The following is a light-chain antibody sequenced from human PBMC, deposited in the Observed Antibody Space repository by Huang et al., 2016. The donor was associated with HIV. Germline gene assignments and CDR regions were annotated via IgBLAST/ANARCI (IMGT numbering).Light chain of an antibody. CDR2: DAS. V-gene: IGKV3-11*01. CDR3: QQRSNWPRMYT. CDR1: QSVSSY. Sequence: EIVLTQSPATLSLSPGERATLSCRASQSVSSYLAWYQQKPGQAPRLLIYDASNSATGIPARFSGSGSGTDVTLTISSLEPEEFAVYYYQQRSNWPRMYTFGQGTNLEIK. J-gene: IGKJ2*01.